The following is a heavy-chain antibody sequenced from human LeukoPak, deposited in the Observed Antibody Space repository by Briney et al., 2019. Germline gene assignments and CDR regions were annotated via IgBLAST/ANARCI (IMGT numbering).Heavy chain of an antibody. Sequence: SETLSLTCTVSGYSISSGYYWGWIRQPPGKGLEWIGSIYHSGSTYYNPSLKSRVTISVDTSKNQFSLKLSSVTAADTAVYYCARRDVAAAGTTWFDPWGQGTLVTVSS. D-gene: IGHD6-13*01. V-gene: IGHV4-38-2*02. J-gene: IGHJ5*02. CDR3: ARRDVAAAGTTWFDP. CDR2: IYHSGST. CDR1: GYSISSGYY.